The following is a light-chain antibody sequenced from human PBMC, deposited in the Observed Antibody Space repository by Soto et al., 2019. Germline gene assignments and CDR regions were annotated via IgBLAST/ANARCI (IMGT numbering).Light chain of an antibody. J-gene: IGLJ3*02. CDR2: NND. V-gene: IGLV1-47*02. Sequence: QPVLTRPPSASGTPGQRVTMSCSGSGSNIGPNYVYWFQQFPGTAPKLLIYNNDQRPSGVPDRFSGSKSGTSASLGISGLRSEDEADYYCAAWDDSLSGRVFGGGTKLTVL. CDR1: GSNIGPNY. CDR3: AAWDDSLSGRV.